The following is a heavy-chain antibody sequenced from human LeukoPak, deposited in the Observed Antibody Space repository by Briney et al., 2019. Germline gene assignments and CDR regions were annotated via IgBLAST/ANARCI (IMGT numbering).Heavy chain of an antibody. V-gene: IGHV4-59*08. Sequence: SETLSLTCTVSGGSISSYYWSWIQQPPGKGLEWIGYIYYSGSTNYNPSLKSRVTISVDTSKNQFSLKLSSVTAADTAVYYCARHSSSWEARFDYWGQGTLVTVSS. D-gene: IGHD6-13*01. CDR2: IYYSGST. CDR3: ARHSSSWEARFDY. CDR1: GGSISSYY. J-gene: IGHJ4*02.